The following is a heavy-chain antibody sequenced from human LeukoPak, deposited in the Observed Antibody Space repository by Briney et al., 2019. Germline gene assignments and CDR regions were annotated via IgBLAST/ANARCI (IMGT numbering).Heavy chain of an antibody. J-gene: IGHJ5*02. CDR1: GGSISSSSYH. CDR2: IYYSGST. D-gene: IGHD6-25*01. CDR3: ARHFYSSGPDWFDP. Sequence: SETLSLTCTVSGGSISSSSYHWGWIRQPPGKGLEWIGSIYYSGSTYYNPSLKSRVTISADTSKNQFSLKLSSVTAADTAVYYCARHFYSSGPDWFDPWGQGTLVTVSS. V-gene: IGHV4-39*01.